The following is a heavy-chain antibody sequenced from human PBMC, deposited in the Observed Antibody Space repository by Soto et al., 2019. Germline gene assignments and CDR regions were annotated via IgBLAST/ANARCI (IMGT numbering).Heavy chain of an antibody. CDR2: IYYSGST. D-gene: IGHD3-10*01. CDR1: GGSISSYY. CDR3: ARGASPRITMVRGALGS. Sequence: PSETLSLTCTVSGGSISSYYWSWIRQPPGKGLEWIGHIYYSGSTNYNPSLKSRVTISVDTSKNQFSLKLSSVTAADTAVYYCARGASPRITMVRGALGSWGQGTLVTVSS. J-gene: IGHJ5*02. V-gene: IGHV4-59*12.